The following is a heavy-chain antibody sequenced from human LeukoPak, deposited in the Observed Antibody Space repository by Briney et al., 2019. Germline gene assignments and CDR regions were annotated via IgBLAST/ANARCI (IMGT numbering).Heavy chain of an antibody. D-gene: IGHD2-2*01. CDR2: VYYSGTT. J-gene: IGHJ3*02. Sequence: PSETLSLTCTVSGGSISSYYWSWIRQPPGKGLEWIGYVYYSGTTKYNPSLKSRVTISEDTSKNQFSLQLRSVTAADTAVYYCARDSCSSTSCSHAIWGQGTMVTVSS. CDR3: ARDSCSSTSCSHAI. V-gene: IGHV4-59*01. CDR1: GGSISSYY.